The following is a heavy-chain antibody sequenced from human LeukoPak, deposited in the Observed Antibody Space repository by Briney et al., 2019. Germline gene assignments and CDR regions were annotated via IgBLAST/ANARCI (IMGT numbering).Heavy chain of an antibody. D-gene: IGHD6-19*01. V-gene: IGHV3-21*01. CDR3: ARDPLYSSGWYKWYYFDY. CDR1: GFTFSNAW. Sequence: GGSLRLSCAASGFTFSNAWMSWVRQAPGKGLEWVSSISSSSSYIYYADSVKGRFTISRDNAKNSLYLQMNSLRAEDTAVYYCARDPLYSSGWYKWYYFDYWGQGTLVTVSS. CDR2: ISSSSSYI. J-gene: IGHJ4*02.